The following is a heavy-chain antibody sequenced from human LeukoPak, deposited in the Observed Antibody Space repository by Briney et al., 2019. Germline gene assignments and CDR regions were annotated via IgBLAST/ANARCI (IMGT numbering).Heavy chain of an antibody. V-gene: IGHV1-18*01. J-gene: IGHJ4*02. Sequence: ASVKVSCKASGYTFTSYGISWVRQALGQGLEWMGWISAYNGNTNYAQKLQGRVTMTTDTSTSTAYMELRSLRSDDTAVYYCATSYGSGSYFGYWGQGTLVTVSS. CDR1: GYTFTSYG. CDR2: ISAYNGNT. CDR3: ATSYGSGSYFGY. D-gene: IGHD3-10*01.